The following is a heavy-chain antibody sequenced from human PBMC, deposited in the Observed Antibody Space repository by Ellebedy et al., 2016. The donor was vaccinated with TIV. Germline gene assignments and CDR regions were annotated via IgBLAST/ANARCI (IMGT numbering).Heavy chain of an antibody. D-gene: IGHD5-24*01. CDR1: GCSISSSYY. CDR2: FYSSGIT. Sequence: MPSETLSLTCAVSGCSISSSYYSGWTRSPPRTGLESTVTFYSSGITYYNPSLKSRVTMSVHPSKNQFFLRLTSVTATDTAVYYCATSPGMATRIDHWGPGTLVTVSS. V-gene: IGHV4-39*01. J-gene: IGHJ5*02. CDR3: ATSPGMATRIDH.